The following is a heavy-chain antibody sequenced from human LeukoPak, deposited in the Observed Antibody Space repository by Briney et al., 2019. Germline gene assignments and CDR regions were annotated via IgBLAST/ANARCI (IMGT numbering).Heavy chain of an antibody. V-gene: IGHV3-30-3*01. CDR2: ISYDGSNK. CDR3: ARGLYGSGRYGGLDY. J-gene: IGHJ4*02. Sequence: GGSLRLSCAASGFTFSSYAMHWVRQAPGKGLEWVAVISYDGSNKYYADSVKGRFTISRDNSKNTLYLQMNSLRAEDTAVYYCARGLYGSGRYGGLDYWGQGTLVTVSS. D-gene: IGHD3-10*01. CDR1: GFTFSSYA.